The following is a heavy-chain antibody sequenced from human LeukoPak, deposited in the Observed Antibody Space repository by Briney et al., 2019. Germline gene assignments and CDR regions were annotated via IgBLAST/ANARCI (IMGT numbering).Heavy chain of an antibody. V-gene: IGHV4-34*01. Sequence: SETLSLTCAVYGGSFSGYYWSWIRQPPGKGLEWIGEINHSGSTNYNPSLKSRVTISVDTSKNQFSLKLSSVTAADTAVYYCTRLAVAGDYWGQGTLVTVSS. J-gene: IGHJ4*02. CDR1: GGSFSGYY. D-gene: IGHD6-19*01. CDR2: INHSGST. CDR3: TRLAVAGDY.